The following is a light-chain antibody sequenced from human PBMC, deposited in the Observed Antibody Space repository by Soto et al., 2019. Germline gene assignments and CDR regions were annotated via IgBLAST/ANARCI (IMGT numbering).Light chain of an antibody. J-gene: IGLJ3*02. V-gene: IGLV1-44*01. Sequence: QSVLTQPPSASGTPGQRVTISCSGSSSDIGSNTVNWYQQLPGTAPKLLIYTNIPRPSGVPDRFSGSKSGTSASLAISGLQAEDEADYYCAAFDASLNGWVFGGGTKLTVL. CDR2: TNI. CDR3: AAFDASLNGWV. CDR1: SSDIGSNT.